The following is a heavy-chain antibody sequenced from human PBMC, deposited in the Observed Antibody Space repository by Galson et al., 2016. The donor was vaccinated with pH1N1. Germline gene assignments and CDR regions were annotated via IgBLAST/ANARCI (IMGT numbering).Heavy chain of an antibody. CDR3: ARGGGDLDS. CDR1: GDSINRNY. CDR2: IYYSGTT. Sequence: LTCTVSGDSINRNYWSWIRQPPGKGLEWIGYIYYSGTTSYNPSLNSRITISVDSSQGQFSLKLTSVTAADTAVYYCARGGGDLDSWGQGTLVTVSS. V-gene: IGHV4-59*01. J-gene: IGHJ4*02. D-gene: IGHD2-21*02.